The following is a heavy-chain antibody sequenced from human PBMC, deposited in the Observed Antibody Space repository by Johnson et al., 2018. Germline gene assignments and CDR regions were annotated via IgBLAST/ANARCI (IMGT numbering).Heavy chain of an antibody. D-gene: IGHD3-22*01. CDR2: ISGSGGSR. CDR1: GFTFSSYA. Sequence: EVQLVESGGGLVQPGRSLRLSCAASGFTFSSYAMSWVRQAPGKGLEWVSSISGSGGSRHYADSVKGRFTISRDNSKNTLYLQMNSLGAEDTAVYYCAKDASSGTGYYYYMDVGGKGTTVTVSS. J-gene: IGHJ6*03. V-gene: IGHV3-23*04. CDR3: AKDASSGTGYYYYMDV.